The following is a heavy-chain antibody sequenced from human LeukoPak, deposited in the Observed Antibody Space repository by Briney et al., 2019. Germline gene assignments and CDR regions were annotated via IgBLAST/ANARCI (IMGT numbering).Heavy chain of an antibody. CDR1: GFTFSSYG. CDR3: VRVDGGY. V-gene: IGHV3-74*01. Sequence: SGGSLRLSCAASGFTFSSYGMHWVRQGPGKGLVWVSRINSDGSTTNYADSVKGHFTISRDNAKNTLYLQMNNLRAEDTAVYYCVRVDGGYWGQGTLVTVSS. D-gene: IGHD3-16*01. J-gene: IGHJ4*02. CDR2: INSDGSTT.